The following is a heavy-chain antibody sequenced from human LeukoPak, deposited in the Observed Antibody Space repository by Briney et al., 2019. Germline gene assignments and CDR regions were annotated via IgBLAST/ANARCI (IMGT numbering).Heavy chain of an antibody. CDR3: ARARRFGEPKDAFDL. CDR2: INPNSGAT. Sequence: ASVRVSCTASGYTFTGYYMHWVRQAPGQGLEWMGWINPNSGATNYAQKFQGRVTITRDTSISTAYMELSSLRSDDTAVYYCARARRFGEPKDAFDLWGEGTMVTVSS. D-gene: IGHD3-10*01. J-gene: IGHJ3*01. V-gene: IGHV1-2*02. CDR1: GYTFTGYY.